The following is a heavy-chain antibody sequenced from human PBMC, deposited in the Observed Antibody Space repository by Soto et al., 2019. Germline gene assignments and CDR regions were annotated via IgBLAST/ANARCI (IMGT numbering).Heavy chain of an antibody. D-gene: IGHD2-8*01. CDR2: INHSGST. CDR3: ARGHPYIVLMVYANMNGMDV. J-gene: IGHJ6*02. V-gene: IGHV4-34*01. CDR1: GGSFSGYY. Sequence: PSETLSLTCAVYGGSFSGYYWSWIRQPPGKGLEWIGEINHSGSTNYNPSLKSRVTISVDTSKNQFSLKLSSVTAADTAVYYCARGHPYIVLMVYANMNGMDVWGQGTTVTVSS.